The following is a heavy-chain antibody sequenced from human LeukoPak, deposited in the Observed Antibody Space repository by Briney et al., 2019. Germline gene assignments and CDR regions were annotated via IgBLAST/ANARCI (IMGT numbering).Heavy chain of an antibody. J-gene: IGHJ4*02. CDR2: ICTAGDT. Sequence: GGSLRLSCAASGFTFSSYDMHWVRQATGKGLEWVSAICTAGDTYYPGSVKGRFTISRENAKNSLYLQMNSLRAGDTAVYYCAKDEGSGWFFYFDYWGQGTLVTVSS. D-gene: IGHD6-19*01. V-gene: IGHV3-13*01. CDR1: GFTFSSYD. CDR3: AKDEGSGWFFYFDY.